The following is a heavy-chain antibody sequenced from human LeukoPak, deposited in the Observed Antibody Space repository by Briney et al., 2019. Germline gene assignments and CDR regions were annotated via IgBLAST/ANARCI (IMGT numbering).Heavy chain of an antibody. J-gene: IGHJ5*02. CDR3: ARDQGTSTTAPKRKGRFDP. Sequence: GRSLRLSCAASGFTFSNHGMHWVRQAPGKGLEWVALIWYDGSNKEYAESVKGRFTISRDNSKNTLYLQMNSLRDEDTAAYYCARDQGTSTTAPKRKGRFDPWGQGTLVTVSS. CDR2: IWYDGSNK. V-gene: IGHV3-33*01. D-gene: IGHD1-1*01. CDR1: GFTFSNHG.